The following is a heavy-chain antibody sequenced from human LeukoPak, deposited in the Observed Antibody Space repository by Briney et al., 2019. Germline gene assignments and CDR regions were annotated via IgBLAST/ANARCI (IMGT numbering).Heavy chain of an antibody. V-gene: IGHV3-66*01. CDR1: GFTVSSNY. D-gene: IGHD6-13*01. CDR3: AKSSGVAAAGYGMDV. J-gene: IGHJ6*02. CDR2: IYSGGST. Sequence: PGGSLRLSCAASGFTVSSNYMSWVRQAPGKGLEWVSVIYSGGSTYYADSVKGRFTISRDNSKNTLYLQMNSLRAEDTAVYYCAKSSGVAAAGYGMDVWGQGATVTVSS.